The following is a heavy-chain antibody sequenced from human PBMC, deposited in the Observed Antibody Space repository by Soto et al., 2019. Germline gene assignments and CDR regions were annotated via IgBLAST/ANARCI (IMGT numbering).Heavy chain of an antibody. Sequence: QVQLVQSGAEVKKPGASVKVSCKASGYSFTSYDMNWVRQVPGQGPEWMGWMNPNSADTGYAQKFQGRMTMSRDMSTRTMYMELSGLTSEDTAVYDCARGGFLEPHMDVWGRGTTVTVSS. J-gene: IGHJ6*03. CDR2: MNPNSADT. V-gene: IGHV1-8*01. CDR1: GYSFTSYD. CDR3: ARGGFLEPHMDV.